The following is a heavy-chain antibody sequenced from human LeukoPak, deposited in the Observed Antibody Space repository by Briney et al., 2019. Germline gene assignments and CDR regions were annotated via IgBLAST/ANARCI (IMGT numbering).Heavy chain of an antibody. CDR3: ARTTGYSSGWYNEDWFDP. D-gene: IGHD6-19*01. V-gene: IGHV1-18*01. Sequence: ASVKVSCKASGYTFTSYGISWVRQAPGQGLEWMGWISSYNGNTSYAQKLQGRVTMTTDTSMSTAYMELRSLRSDDTAVYYCARTTGYSSGWYNEDWFDPWGQGTLVTVSS. CDR2: ISSYNGNT. J-gene: IGHJ5*02. CDR1: GYTFTSYG.